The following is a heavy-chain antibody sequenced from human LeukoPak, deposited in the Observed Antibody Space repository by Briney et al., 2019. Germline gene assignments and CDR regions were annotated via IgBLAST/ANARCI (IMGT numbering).Heavy chain of an antibody. CDR1: GVTLRNYG. Sequence: GRSLRLSCAASGVTLRNYGLSWVRHTPGKGLEWVSAIRSSGDTTFYADSVKGRFTISRDNSENTVYLQMNSLRAEDTAVYYCEKRGDKLDLIWGQGTLVTVSS. V-gene: IGHV3-23*01. D-gene: IGHD2-21*02. CDR3: EKRGDKLDLI. J-gene: IGHJ4*02. CDR2: IRSSGDTT.